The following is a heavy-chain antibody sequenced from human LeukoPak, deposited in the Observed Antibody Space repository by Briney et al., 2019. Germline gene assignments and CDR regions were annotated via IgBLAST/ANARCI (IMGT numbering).Heavy chain of an antibody. V-gene: IGHV3-30*03. D-gene: IGHD3-3*01. CDR2: LSYGGTNK. CDR1: GFTFSSYG. CDR3: ARDRSGYANDAFDF. Sequence: GGSLRLSCAASGFTFSSYGMHWVRQAPGKGLEWVAVLSYGGTNKYYADSVKGRFTISRDNSKNTMFLQMNSLRAEDTAVYYCARDRSGYANDAFDFWGQGTMVTVSS. J-gene: IGHJ3*01.